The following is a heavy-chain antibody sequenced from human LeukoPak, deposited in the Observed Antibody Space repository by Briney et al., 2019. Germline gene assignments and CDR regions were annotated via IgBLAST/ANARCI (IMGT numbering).Heavy chain of an antibody. J-gene: IGHJ3*02. CDR3: ARASIALRGQPREGAFDI. D-gene: IGHD1-26*01. V-gene: IGHV3-21*01. CDR1: GFTFSSYW. Sequence: PGGSLRLSCAASGFTFSSYWMNWVRQAPGKGLEWVSSISSSSSYIYYADSVKGRFTISRDNAKNSLYLQMNSLRAEDTAVYYCARASIALRGQPREGAFDIWGQGTMVTVSS. CDR2: ISSSSSYI.